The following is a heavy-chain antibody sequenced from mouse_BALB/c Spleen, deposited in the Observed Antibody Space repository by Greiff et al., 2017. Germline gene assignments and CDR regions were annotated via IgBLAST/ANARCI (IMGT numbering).Heavy chain of an antibody. CDR3: ARNWDGWYFDV. CDR2: ISSGSSTI. CDR1: GFTFSSFG. D-gene: IGHD4-1*01. V-gene: IGHV5-17*02. Sequence: EVQLVESGGGLVQPGGSRKLSCAASGFTFSSFGMHWVRQAPEKGLEWVAYISSGSSTIYYADTVKGRFTISRDNPKNTLFLQMTSLRSEDTAMYYCARNWDGWYFDVWGAGTTVTVSS. J-gene: IGHJ1*01.